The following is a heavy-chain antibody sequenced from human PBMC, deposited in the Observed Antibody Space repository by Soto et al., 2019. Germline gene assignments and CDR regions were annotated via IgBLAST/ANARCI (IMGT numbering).Heavy chain of an antibody. Sequence: ASVKVSCKASGYTFTSYGISWVRQAPGQGLEWMGWISAYNGNTHYAQNLQGRVTMTTDTSTSTAYMELRSLRSYDSAVYYCARGGVAGNFDYWGQGALVTVSS. CDR1: GYTFTSYG. CDR3: ARGGVAGNFDY. V-gene: IGHV1-18*01. CDR2: ISAYNGNT. D-gene: IGHD6-19*01. J-gene: IGHJ4*02.